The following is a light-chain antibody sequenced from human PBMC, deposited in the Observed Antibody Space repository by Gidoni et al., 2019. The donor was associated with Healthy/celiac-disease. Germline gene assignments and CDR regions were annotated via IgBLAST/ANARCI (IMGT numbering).Light chain of an antibody. CDR2: AAS. CDR1: QGISNS. Sequence: DIQLTQSPSSLSASVGDRVTIPCRASQGISNSLAWYQQKPGKAPRLLLYAASRRDTGIPSRFSGSGSGTDYTLTISSLEPEDFATYYCQQYGSTPSTFGPGTKVEIK. V-gene: IGKV1-NL1*01. J-gene: IGKJ3*01. CDR3: QQYGSTPST.